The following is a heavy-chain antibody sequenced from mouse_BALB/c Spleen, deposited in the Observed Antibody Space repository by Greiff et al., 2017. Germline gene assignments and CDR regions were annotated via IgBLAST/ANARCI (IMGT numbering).Heavy chain of an antibody. Sequence: VQLKQSGGGLVKPGGSLKLSCAASGFTFSSYAMSWVRQTPEKRLEWVASISSGGSTYYPDSVKGRFTISRDNARNILYLQMSSLRSEDTAMYYCARGGAYDYIDYWGQGTTLTVSS. J-gene: IGHJ2*01. V-gene: IGHV5-6-5*01. D-gene: IGHD2-3*01. CDR1: GFTFSSYA. CDR2: ISSGGST. CDR3: ARGGAYDYIDY.